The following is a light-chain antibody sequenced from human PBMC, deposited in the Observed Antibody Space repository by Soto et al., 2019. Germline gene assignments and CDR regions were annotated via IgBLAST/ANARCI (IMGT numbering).Light chain of an antibody. J-gene: IGKJ2*01. V-gene: IGKV1-5*03. Sequence: DIQMTQSPSTLSASVGDRVTITCRASQSISSWLAWYQQKPGKAPKLLIYKASSLESGGTSRISGSESGTEFNLTISRLQPDDFETYYCQQYNSYPYTFGQGTKLEIK. CDR3: QQYNSYPYT. CDR1: QSISSW. CDR2: KAS.